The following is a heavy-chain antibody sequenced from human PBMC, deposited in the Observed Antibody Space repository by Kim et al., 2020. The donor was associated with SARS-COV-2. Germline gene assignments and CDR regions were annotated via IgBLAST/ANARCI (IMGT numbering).Heavy chain of an antibody. CDR2: LYTTSSV. D-gene: IGHD3-16*01. CDR1: GLTVTNVY. J-gene: IGHJ6*02. CDR3: ATTLGLHYFHGMDV. V-gene: IGHV3-53*01. Sequence: GGSLRLSCVVSGLTVTNVYMAWVRQAPGKGLEWVSVLYTTSSVYHADSVRGRFTISRDTSKNTMYLQMNSLRAEDTAVYYCATTLGLHYFHGMDVWGQGTAVTVSS.